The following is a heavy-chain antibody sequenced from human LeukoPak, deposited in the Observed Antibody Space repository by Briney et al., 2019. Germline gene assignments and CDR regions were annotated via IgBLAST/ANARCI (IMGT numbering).Heavy chain of an antibody. CDR2: MNPNSGNT. J-gene: IGHJ5*02. V-gene: IGHV1-8*01. Sequence: ASVKVSCKASGYTFTSYDINWVRQATGQGLEWMGWMNPNSGNTGYAQKFQGRVTMTRNTSISTAYMELSSLRSDDTAVYYCARVVGMTAVVTVDPWGQGTLVTVSS. D-gene: IGHD4-23*01. CDR3: ARVVGMTAVVTVDP. CDR1: GYTFTSYD.